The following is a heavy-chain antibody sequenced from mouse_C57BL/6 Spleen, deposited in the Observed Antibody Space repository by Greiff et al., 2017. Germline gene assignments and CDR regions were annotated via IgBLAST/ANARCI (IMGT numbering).Heavy chain of an antibody. Sequence: EVQGVESGGGLVKPGGSLKLSCAASGFTFSSYTMSWVRQTPEKRLEWVATISGGGGNTYYTDSVKGRFTISRDNANNTLYLQMSSLISEYTSLYYCARHDGYYHHDYAMGCWGQGASVTVSS. CDR3: ARHDGYYHHDYAMGC. J-gene: IGHJ4*01. V-gene: IGHV5-9*01. CDR1: GFTFSSYT. D-gene: IGHD2-3*01. CDR2: ISGGGGNT.